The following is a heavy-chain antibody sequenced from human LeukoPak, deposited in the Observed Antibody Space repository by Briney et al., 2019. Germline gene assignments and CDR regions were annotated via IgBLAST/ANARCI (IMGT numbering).Heavy chain of an antibody. D-gene: IGHD2-21*01. V-gene: IGHV1-69*01. Sequence: ASVKVSCKASGGTFSSYAISWVRQAPGQGLEWMGGIIPICGTANYAQKLQGRVTITADESTSTAYMELSSRRAEDTAVYYCARVTDCGGDCYDYWGQGTLVTVAS. CDR3: ARVTDCGGDCYDY. J-gene: IGHJ4*02. CDR2: IIPICGTA. CDR1: GGTFSSYA.